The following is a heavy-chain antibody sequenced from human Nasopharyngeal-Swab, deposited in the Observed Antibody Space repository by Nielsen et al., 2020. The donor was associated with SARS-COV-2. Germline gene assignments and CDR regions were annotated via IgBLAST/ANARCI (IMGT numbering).Heavy chain of an antibody. Sequence: SETLSHTCTVSGYSISSGYYWGWIRQPPGKGLEWIGSIYHSGSTYYNPSLKSRVTISVDTSKNQFSLKLSSVTAADTAVYYCTYSSSWYFYGMDVWGQGTTVTVSS. V-gene: IGHV4-38-2*02. J-gene: IGHJ6*02. D-gene: IGHD6-13*01. CDR1: GYSISSGYY. CDR2: IYHSGST. CDR3: TYSSSWYFYGMDV.